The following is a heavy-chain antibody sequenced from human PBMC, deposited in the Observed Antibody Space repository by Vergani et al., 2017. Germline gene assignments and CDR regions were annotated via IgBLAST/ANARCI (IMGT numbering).Heavy chain of an antibody. V-gene: IGHV1-46*03. CDR1: GYPFTRYY. J-gene: IGHJ3*02. D-gene: IGHD4-17*01. CDR3: ARGGRDYVDAFDI. CDR2: INPSGGST. Sequence: QVQLVQSGAEVKKPGASVKVSCKASGYPFTRYYMHWVRQAPGQGLEWMGIINPSGGSTSYAQKFQGRVTMTRDTSTSTVYMELSSLRSEDTAVYYCARGGRDYVDAFDIWGQGTMVTVSS.